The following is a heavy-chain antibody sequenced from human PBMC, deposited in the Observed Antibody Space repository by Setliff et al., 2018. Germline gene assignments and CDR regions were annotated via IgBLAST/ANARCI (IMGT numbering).Heavy chain of an antibody. CDR1: DGSFSGYY. CDR3: ARGYCSSSGCFFAGWFDP. J-gene: IGHJ5*02. Sequence: PSETLSLTCAVYDGSFSGYYWSWIRQPPGRGLEWIGEIDHSGNTNYNPSLKSRVTIFVDTSKNRFSLKLNSVTAADMAVYYCARGYCSSSGCFFAGWFDPWGQGTLVTVPQ. CDR2: IDHSGNT. D-gene: IGHD2-2*01. V-gene: IGHV4-34*01.